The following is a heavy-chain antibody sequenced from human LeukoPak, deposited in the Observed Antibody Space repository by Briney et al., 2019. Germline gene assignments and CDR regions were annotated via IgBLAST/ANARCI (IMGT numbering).Heavy chain of an antibody. V-gene: IGHV4-59*01. D-gene: IGHD3-10*01. CDR2: IHYSGST. CDR3: ARDAPGGYYYYGMDV. Sequence: PETLSLTCTVSGGSISSYYWSWIRQPPGKGLEWMGYIHYSGSTNYNPSLKSRVTISVDTSKNQFSLKLSSVTAADTAVYYCARDAPGGYYYYGMDVWGQGTTVTVSS. J-gene: IGHJ6*02. CDR1: GGSISSYY.